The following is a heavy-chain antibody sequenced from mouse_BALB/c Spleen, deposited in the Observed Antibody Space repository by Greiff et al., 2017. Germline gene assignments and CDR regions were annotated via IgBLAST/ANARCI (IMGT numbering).Heavy chain of an antibody. CDR2: INSNGGST. CDR3: ARGGYDYDAMDY. V-gene: IGHV5-6-3*01. D-gene: IGHD3-1*01. CDR1: GFTFSSYG. J-gene: IGHJ4*01. Sequence: EVHLVASGGGLVQPGGSLKLSCAASGFTFSSYGMSWVRQTPDKRLELVATINSNGGSTYYPDSVKGRFTISRDNAKNTLYLQMSSLKSEDTAMYYCARGGYDYDAMDYWGQGTSVTVSS.